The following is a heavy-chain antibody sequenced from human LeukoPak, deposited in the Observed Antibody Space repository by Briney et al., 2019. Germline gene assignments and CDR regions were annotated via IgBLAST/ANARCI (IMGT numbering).Heavy chain of an antibody. Sequence: TPSETLSLTCAVYGGSFSGYFWSWIRQPPGKGLEWIGYIYYSGSTSYNPSLKSRVTISVDTSKNQFSLKLSSVTAADTAVYYCARFRLGSDYYHMDVWGKGTTVTVSS. CDR1: GGSFSGYF. J-gene: IGHJ6*03. V-gene: IGHV4-59*01. CDR3: ARFRLGSDYYHMDV. D-gene: IGHD7-27*01. CDR2: IYYSGST.